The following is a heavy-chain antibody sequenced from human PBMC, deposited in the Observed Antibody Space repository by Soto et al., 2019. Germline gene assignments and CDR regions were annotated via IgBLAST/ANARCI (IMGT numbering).Heavy chain of an antibody. J-gene: IGHJ4*02. CDR3: AREPHDFWSGYYGY. CDR2: IKQDGSEK. CDR1: GFTFSSYW. V-gene: IGHV3-7*01. Sequence: PGGSLRLSCAASGFTFSSYWMSWVRQAPGKGLEWVANIKQDGSEKYYVDSVKGRFTISRDNAKNSLYLQMNSLRAEDTAVYYCAREPHDFWSGYYGYWGQGTLVTAPQ. D-gene: IGHD3-3*01.